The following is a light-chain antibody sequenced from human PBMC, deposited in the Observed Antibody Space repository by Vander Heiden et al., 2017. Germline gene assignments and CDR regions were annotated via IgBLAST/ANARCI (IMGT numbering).Light chain of an antibody. Sequence: QAVVTQEPSLTVSPGGPVTLTCGSSTGAVTRGHSPYWFQQKPGHVPRTLIYETNNTNAVTPARFSGSLRGGTAALTLSGAQAEDEDDYDCVLSYSGVRVFGGGTKLTVL. CDR2: ETN. CDR3: VLSYSGVRV. J-gene: IGLJ3*02. V-gene: IGLV7-46*01. CDR1: TGAVTRGHS.